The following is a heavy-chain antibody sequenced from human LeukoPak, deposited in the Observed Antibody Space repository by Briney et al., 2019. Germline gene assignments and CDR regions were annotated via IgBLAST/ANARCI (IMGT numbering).Heavy chain of an antibody. V-gene: IGHV3-33*01. CDR2: IWYDGSNK. CDR3: ARDSGYCSGGSCYLAEYFQH. J-gene: IGHJ1*01. CDR1: GFTFSSYG. D-gene: IGHD2-15*01. Sequence: GGSPRLSCAASGFTFSSYGVHWVRQAPGKGLEWVAVIWYDGSNKYYADSVKGRFTISRDNSKNTLYLQMNSLRAEDTAVYYCARDSGYCSGGSCYLAEYFQHWGQGTLVTVSS.